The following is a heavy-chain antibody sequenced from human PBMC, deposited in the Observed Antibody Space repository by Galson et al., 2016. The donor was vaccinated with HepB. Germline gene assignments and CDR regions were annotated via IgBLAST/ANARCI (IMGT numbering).Heavy chain of an antibody. D-gene: IGHD6-13*01. CDR1: GFTFSGYA. Sequence: SLRLSCAASGFTFSGYAMSWVRQAPGKGLEWVANIKYEGTEKSYVGSVKGRFTISRDNAKNSLYLQMNSLRVEDTAMYYCVKDAYSRGDYWGQGTLVTVSS. CDR2: IKYEGTEK. J-gene: IGHJ4*02. CDR3: VKDAYSRGDY. V-gene: IGHV3-7*05.